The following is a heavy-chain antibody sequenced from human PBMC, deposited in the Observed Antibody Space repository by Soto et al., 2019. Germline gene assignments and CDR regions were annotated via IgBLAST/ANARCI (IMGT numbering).Heavy chain of an antibody. D-gene: IGHD2-21*01. CDR2: ISWNSGSI. V-gene: IGHV3-9*01. CDR3: AKDNSQYGGNFVFDY. Sequence: EVQLVESGGGLVQPGRSLRLSCAASGFTFDDYAMHWVRQAPGKGLEWVSGISWNSGSIGYADSVKGRFTISRDNAKNSLYLQMNSLRAEDTALYYCAKDNSQYGGNFVFDYWGQGTLVTVSS. J-gene: IGHJ4*02. CDR1: GFTFDDYA.